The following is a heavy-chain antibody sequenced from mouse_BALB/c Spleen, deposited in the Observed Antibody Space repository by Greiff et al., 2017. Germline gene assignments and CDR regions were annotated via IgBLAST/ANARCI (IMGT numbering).Heavy chain of an antibody. D-gene: IGHD1-1*01. J-gene: IGHJ4*01. CDR1: GFNIKDTY. CDR3: QRGTVGLMDY. CDR2: IDPANGNT. Sequence: EVQLQQSGAELVKPGASVKLSCTASGFNIKDTYMHWVKQRPEQGLEWIGRIDPANGNTKYDPKFQGKATITADTSSNTAYLQLSSLTSEDTAVYYCQRGTVGLMDYWGQGTSFTVSS. V-gene: IGHV14-3*02.